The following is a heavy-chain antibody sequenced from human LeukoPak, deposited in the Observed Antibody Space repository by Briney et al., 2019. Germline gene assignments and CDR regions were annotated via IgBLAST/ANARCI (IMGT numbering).Heavy chain of an antibody. Sequence: SETLSLTCTVSGGSISSYYWSWIRQPPGMGLEWIGYIYYSGSTNYNPSLKSRVTISVDTSKNQFSLKLSSVTAADTAVYYCASLDGGDGYNHFDYWGQGTLVTVSS. V-gene: IGHV4-59*01. J-gene: IGHJ4*02. CDR3: ASLDGGDGYNHFDY. CDR1: GGSISSYY. CDR2: IYYSGST. D-gene: IGHD5-24*01.